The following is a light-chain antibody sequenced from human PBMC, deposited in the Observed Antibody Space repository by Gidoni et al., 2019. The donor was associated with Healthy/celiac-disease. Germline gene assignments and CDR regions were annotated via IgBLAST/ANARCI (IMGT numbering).Light chain of an antibody. CDR3: QQSDSTPWT. V-gene: IGKV1-39*01. CDR2: AAS. J-gene: IGKJ1*01. CDR1: QSISSY. Sequence: IPMTQSPSSLSASVGDRVTITCRASQSISSYLNWYQQKPGKAPKLLIYAASSLQSGVPSRFSGSGSGTDFTLTISSLQPEDFATYYCQQSDSTPWTFXQXTKVEIK.